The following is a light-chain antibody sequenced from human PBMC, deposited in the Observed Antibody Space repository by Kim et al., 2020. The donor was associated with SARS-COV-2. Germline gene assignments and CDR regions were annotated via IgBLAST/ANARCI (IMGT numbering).Light chain of an antibody. Sequence: SYELTQPPSVAVSPGRTTSITWYGDKWGDKYACWYQQKPGQSPVLVIYQDSKRPSGIPERFSGSNSGNTATLTISGTQAMDEADYYCQAWDSSTAVFGGGTQLTVL. CDR3: QAWDSSTAV. J-gene: IGLJ2*01. V-gene: IGLV3-1*01. CDR1: KWGDKY. CDR2: QDS.